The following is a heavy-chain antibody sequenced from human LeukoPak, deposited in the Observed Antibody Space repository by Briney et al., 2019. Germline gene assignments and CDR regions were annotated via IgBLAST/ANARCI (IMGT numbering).Heavy chain of an antibody. V-gene: IGHV4-34*01. Sequence: KASETLSLTCAVYGGSFSGYYWSWIRQPPGKGLEWIGEINHSGSTNYNPSLKSRVTISVDTSKNQFSLKLSSVTAADTAVYYCARVPWYDPWGQGTLVTVSS. J-gene: IGHJ5*02. CDR1: GGSFSGYY. CDR2: INHSGST. CDR3: ARVPWYDP.